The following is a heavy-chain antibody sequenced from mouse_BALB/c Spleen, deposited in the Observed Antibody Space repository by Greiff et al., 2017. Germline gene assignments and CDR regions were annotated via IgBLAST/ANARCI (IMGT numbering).Heavy chain of an antibody. D-gene: IGHD2-14*01. CDR1: GYSITSGYY. CDR3: ARGGVRPSMDY. J-gene: IGHJ4*01. Sequence: ESGPGLVKPSQSLSLTCSVTGYSITSGYYWNWIRQFPGNKLEWMGYISYDGSNNYNPSLKNRISITRDTSKNQFFLKLNSVTTEDTATYYCARGGVRPSMDYWGQGTSVTVSS. CDR2: ISYDGSN. V-gene: IGHV3-6*02.